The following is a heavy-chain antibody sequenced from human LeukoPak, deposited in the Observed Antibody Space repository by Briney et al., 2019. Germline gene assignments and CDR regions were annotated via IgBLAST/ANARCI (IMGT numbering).Heavy chain of an antibody. V-gene: IGHV1-46*01. CDR3: ARDQPEDSSGYQFDP. CDR1: GYTFTSYY. CDR2: INPRGGST. Sequence: GASVKVSCKASGYTFTSYYMHWVRQAPGQGLEWMGIINPRGGSTSYPQKFQGRVTMTRDMSTSTVYMELSSLRFEDTAVYYCARDQPEDSSGYQFDPWGQGTLVTVSS. J-gene: IGHJ5*02. D-gene: IGHD3-22*01.